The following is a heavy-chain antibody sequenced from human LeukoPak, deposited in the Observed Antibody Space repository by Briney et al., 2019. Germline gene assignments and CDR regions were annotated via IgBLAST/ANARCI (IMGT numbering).Heavy chain of an antibody. CDR2: IRNDGSTK. J-gene: IGHJ4*02. D-gene: IGHD6-19*01. Sequence: PGGSLRLSCAASGFTFSTFGMYWVRQAPGKGLEWVAFIRNDGSTKYYADSVKGRFTISRDNSKNTLYLQVNSLRTEDTAVYHCAKDSLVSSGRSTGWVFDNWGQGTLVTVSS. V-gene: IGHV3-30*02. CDR1: GFTFSTFG. CDR3: AKDSLVSSGRSTGWVFDN.